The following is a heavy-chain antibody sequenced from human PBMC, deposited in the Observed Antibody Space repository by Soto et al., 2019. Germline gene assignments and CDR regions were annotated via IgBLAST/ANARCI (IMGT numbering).Heavy chain of an antibody. D-gene: IGHD6-19*01. CDR2: LSWNGASI. CDR3: AKAESRGWYYAFDY. V-gene: IGHV3-9*01. Sequence: EVQLVESGGGLVQPGRSLRLSCAASGFTFDDYAMHWVRQAPGKGLEWVSGLSWNGASIDYADSVKGRFTISRDKAKNSLYLQMNSLRPEDTALYYCAKAESRGWYYAFDYWGQGILVIVSS. J-gene: IGHJ4*02. CDR1: GFTFDDYA.